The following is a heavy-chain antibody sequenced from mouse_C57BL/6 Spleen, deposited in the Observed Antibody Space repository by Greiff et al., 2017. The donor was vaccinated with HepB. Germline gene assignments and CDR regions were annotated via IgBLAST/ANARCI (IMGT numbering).Heavy chain of an antibody. J-gene: IGHJ2*01. Sequence: QVQLQQPGAELVRPGSSVKLSCKASGYTFTSYWMDWVKQRPGQGLEWIGNIYPSDSETHYNQKFKDKATLTVDKSSSTAYMQLSSLTSEESAVYYCARSTTVVGDSFDYWGQCTTLTVSS. CDR1: GYTFTSYW. CDR3: ARSTTVVGDSFDY. V-gene: IGHV1-61*01. D-gene: IGHD1-1*01. CDR2: IYPSDSET.